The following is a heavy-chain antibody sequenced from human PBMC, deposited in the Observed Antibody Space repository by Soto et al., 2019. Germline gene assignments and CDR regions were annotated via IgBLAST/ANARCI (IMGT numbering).Heavy chain of an antibody. V-gene: IGHV1-69*01. CDR3: ARSTGGEFQWLYDLDV. CDR1: GGIFSRHG. D-gene: IGHD5-12*01. CDR2: ILPIFGTS. J-gene: IGHJ3*01. Sequence: QVQLVQSGAEVKKPASSVKVSCKASGGIFSRHGINWVRQAPGHGLEGMGGILPIFGTSKYAEKFQSRVTITADESTSTVYLHLSSLPSEDTGVYFGARSTGGEFQWLYDLDVWGQGTMVTVSS.